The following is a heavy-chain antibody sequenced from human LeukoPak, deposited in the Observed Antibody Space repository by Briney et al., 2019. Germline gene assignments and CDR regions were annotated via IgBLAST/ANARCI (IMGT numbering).Heavy chain of an antibody. CDR3: ARRAYCGGVCYSDY. Sequence: GVSRQISSQGSRYGFTSYWIGWARPMTGKGLGWMGIIYPGDSDTRYSPSFQGQVTISADKSISTAYLQWSSLKASDTAMYYCARRAYCGGVCYSDYWGQGTLVTVSS. D-gene: IGHD2-21*02. J-gene: IGHJ4*02. CDR2: IYPGDSDT. CDR1: RYGFTSYW. V-gene: IGHV5-51*01.